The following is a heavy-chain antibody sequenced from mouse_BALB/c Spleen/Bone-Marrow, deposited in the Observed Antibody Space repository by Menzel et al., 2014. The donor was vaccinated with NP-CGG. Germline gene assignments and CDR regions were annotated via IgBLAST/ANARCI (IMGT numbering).Heavy chain of an antibody. J-gene: IGHJ4*01. Sequence: EVHLVESGGDLVKPGGSLKLSCAASGFTFSSYGMSWVRRTPDKRLEWVATISSGGSYTYYPDSVKGRFTISRDNAKNTLYLQMSSLKSEDTAMYYCASTITTVVAEDAMDYWGQGTSVTVSS. CDR3: ASTITTVVAEDAMDY. D-gene: IGHD1-1*01. V-gene: IGHV5-6*01. CDR1: GFTFSSYG. CDR2: ISSGGSYT.